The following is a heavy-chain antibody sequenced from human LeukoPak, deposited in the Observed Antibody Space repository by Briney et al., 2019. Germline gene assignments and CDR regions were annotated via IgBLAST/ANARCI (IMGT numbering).Heavy chain of an antibody. J-gene: IGHJ5*02. CDR3: AAGQNYDILTGYCPNWFDP. CDR2: IVVGSGNT. V-gene: IGHV1-58*01. D-gene: IGHD3-9*01. CDR1: GFTFTSYA. Sequence: TSVKVSCKASGFTFTSYAVQWVRQARGQPLEWIGWIVVGSGNTNYAQKFQERVTITRDMSTSTAYMELSSLRSEDTAVYYCAAGQNYDILTGYCPNWFDPWGQGTLVTVSS.